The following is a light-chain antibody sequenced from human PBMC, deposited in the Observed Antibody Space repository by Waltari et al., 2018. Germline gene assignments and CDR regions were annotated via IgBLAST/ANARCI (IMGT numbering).Light chain of an antibody. Sequence: QSLLTQPPSASGTPGQRVTISCSGSSPNLGSNPGYWYQLLPGTAPKVLIYKNSQRPSGVPDRFSGSKSGTSASLAMSGLRSEDEGDYYCAAWDNSLSAWVFGGGTKLTVL. CDR2: KNS. V-gene: IGLV1-47*01. CDR1: SPNLGSNP. J-gene: IGLJ3*02. CDR3: AAWDNSLSAWV.